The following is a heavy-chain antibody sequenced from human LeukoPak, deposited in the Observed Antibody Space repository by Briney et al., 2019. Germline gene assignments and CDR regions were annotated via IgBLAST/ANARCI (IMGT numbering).Heavy chain of an antibody. CDR1: GYTFTSYA. CDR3: ARAIAAAAPRYYYYYYMDV. D-gene: IGHD6-13*01. J-gene: IGHJ6*03. CDR2: INTNTGNP. V-gene: IGHV7-4-1*02. Sequence: GASVKVSCKASGYTFTSYAMNWVRQAPGQGLEWMGWINTNTGNPTYAQGFTGRFVFSLDTSVSTAYMELSRLRSDDTAVYYCARAIAAAAPRYYYYYYMDVWGKGTTVTVSS.